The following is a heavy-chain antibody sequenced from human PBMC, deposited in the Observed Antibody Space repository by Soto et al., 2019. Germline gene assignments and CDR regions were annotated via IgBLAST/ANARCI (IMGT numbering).Heavy chain of an antibody. CDR3: ARGYSYGLGNWFDP. V-gene: IGHV1-2*04. Sequence: ASVKVSCKASGYTFTGYYMHWVRQAPGQGLEWMGWINPNSGGTNYAQKFQGWVTMTRDTSISTAYMELSRLRSDDTAVYYCARGYSYGLGNWFDPWRQGTLVTVSS. J-gene: IGHJ5*02. CDR2: INPNSGGT. D-gene: IGHD5-18*01. CDR1: GYTFTGYY.